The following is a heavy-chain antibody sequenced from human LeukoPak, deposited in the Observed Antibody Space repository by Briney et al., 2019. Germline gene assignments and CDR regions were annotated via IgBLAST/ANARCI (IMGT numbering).Heavy chain of an antibody. Sequence: SETLSLTCTVSGGSISSSSYYWSWIRQPAGKGLEWIGRIYTSGSTNYNPSLKSRVTMSVDTSKNQFSLKLSSVTAADTAVYYCARDLYYYGSGSYYNLGDYYYYYYMDVWGKGTTVTISS. CDR2: IYTSGST. CDR3: ARDLYYYGSGSYYNLGDYYYYYYMDV. CDR1: GGSISSSSYY. V-gene: IGHV4-61*02. J-gene: IGHJ6*03. D-gene: IGHD3-10*01.